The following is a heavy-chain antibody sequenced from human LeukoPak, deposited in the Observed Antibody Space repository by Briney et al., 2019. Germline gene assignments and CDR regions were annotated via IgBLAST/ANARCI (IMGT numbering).Heavy chain of an antibody. Sequence: AGGSLRLSRAPSGFTLSSNYMSWVRQAPRKGLEWVSVIYSGGSTYYADCVKGRFTISRDNSKNPLYLQMNSLRAEDKAVYYCARDLGNSYGYAFDSWGQGTLVTVSS. CDR3: ARDLGNSYGYAFDS. V-gene: IGHV3-53*01. CDR2: IYSGGST. D-gene: IGHD5-18*01. J-gene: IGHJ4*02. CDR1: GFTLSSNY.